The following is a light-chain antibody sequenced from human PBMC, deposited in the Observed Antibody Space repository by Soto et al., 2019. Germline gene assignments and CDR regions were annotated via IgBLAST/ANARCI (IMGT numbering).Light chain of an antibody. J-gene: IGKJ1*01. V-gene: IGKV1-5*01. CDR3: LQYNGYYRT. CDR2: DAS. CDR1: QTISGW. Sequence: DIQMTQSPSTLSASVGDTVTINFLASQTISGWLAWYQQRPGKAPNLLIFDASTLESGVPSRFSGSGSGTTFTLTISSLQSDDFATYYCLQYNGYYRTFGQGTKVDIK.